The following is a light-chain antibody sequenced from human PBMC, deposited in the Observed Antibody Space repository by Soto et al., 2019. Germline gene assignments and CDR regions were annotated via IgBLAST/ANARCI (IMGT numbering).Light chain of an antibody. V-gene: IGLV4-69*01. CDR3: QTWGTGIWV. Sequence: QPVLTQSPSASASLGASVKLTCTLSSGHSSNAIAWHQQQPEKGPRFLMKVNSDGSHNNGDGIPDRFSGSSSGAERYLTISSLQSEDEADYYCQTWGTGIWVFGGGTKLTVL. J-gene: IGLJ3*02. CDR1: SGHSSNA. CDR2: VNSDGSH.